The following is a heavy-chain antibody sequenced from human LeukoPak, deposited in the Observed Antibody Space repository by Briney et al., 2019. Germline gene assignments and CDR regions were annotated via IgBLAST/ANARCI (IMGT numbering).Heavy chain of an antibody. V-gene: IGHV3-23*01. J-gene: IGHJ4*02. D-gene: IGHD2-15*01. Sequence: PGGSLRLSCEASGFSFRTYTMCWVRLAPGKGLEWVSSISGGGDNAFYADSVKGRFALSRDNSKNTLLLQMNSLRADDAAIYFCAKSDCSGPTCYSGLDSWGQGTLVTVSS. CDR1: GFSFRTYT. CDR3: AKSDCSGPTCYSGLDS. CDR2: ISGGGDNA.